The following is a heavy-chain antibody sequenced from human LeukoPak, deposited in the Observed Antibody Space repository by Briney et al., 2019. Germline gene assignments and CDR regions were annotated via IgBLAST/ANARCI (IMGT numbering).Heavy chain of an antibody. Sequence: GESLKISCAASGFTISSNYMTWVRQAPGKGLEWVSVIYSGGATNYADSVEGRFTISRDNSQNTVYPLMDSLRTEDTAVYYCARVDSSGRRKHFFDYWGQGALATVSS. CDR2: IYSGGAT. J-gene: IGHJ4*02. CDR3: ARVDSSGRRKHFFDY. CDR1: GFTISSNY. V-gene: IGHV3-66*02. D-gene: IGHD6-19*01.